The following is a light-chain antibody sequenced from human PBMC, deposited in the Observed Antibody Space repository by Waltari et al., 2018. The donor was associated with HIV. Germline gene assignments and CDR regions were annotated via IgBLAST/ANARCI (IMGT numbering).Light chain of an antibody. V-gene: IGLV2-23*01. CDR1: SSDVGKYNL. J-gene: IGLJ3*02. CDR3: CSYGGSSNWV. CDR2: EGI. Sequence: QSALTQPASVSGSPVQSITLSCTGTSSDVGKYNLFSWYKQHPGKAPQLMIYEGIKRPSGVSNRISGSKSGNTASLTISGLQAEDEADYYCCSYGGSSNWVFGGGTKLTVL.